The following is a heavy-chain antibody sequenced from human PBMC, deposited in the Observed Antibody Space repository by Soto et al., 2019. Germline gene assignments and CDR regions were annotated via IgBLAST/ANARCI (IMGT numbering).Heavy chain of an antibody. V-gene: IGHV1-2*02. CDR2: INPNNGDT. J-gene: IGHJ4*02. CDR3: ARHSGYDYVFDY. Sequence: ASVKVSCKASGYTFTVYYIHWVGRAPGQGLEWMGWINPNNGDTIYARKLQGRVTMTRDTSTSTAYMEMSSLTFDDTAVYYCARHSGYDYVFDYWGQGTLVTVSS. CDR1: GYTFTVYY. D-gene: IGHD5-12*01.